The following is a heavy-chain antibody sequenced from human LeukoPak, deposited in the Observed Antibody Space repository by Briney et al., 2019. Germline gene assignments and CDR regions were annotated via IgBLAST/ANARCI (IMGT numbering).Heavy chain of an antibody. J-gene: IGHJ4*02. CDR1: GFTFSSYG. CDR3: ARVRDSIFGVVSHEINY. D-gene: IGHD3-3*02. Sequence: GGSLRLSCAASGFTFSSYGMNWVRQAPGKGLEWVSYISSSSSTIYYADSVKGRFTISRDNAKNSLYLQMNSLRAEDTAVYYCARVRDSIFGVVSHEINYWGQGTLVTVSS. CDR2: ISSSSSTI. V-gene: IGHV3-48*04.